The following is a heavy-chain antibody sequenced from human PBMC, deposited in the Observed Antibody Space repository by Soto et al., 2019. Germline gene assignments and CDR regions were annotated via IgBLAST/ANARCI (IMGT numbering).Heavy chain of an antibody. J-gene: IGHJ4*02. Sequence: PGGSLRLSCAASGFTFSSYAMSWVRQAPGKGLEWVSAISGSGGSTYYADSVKGRFTISRDNSKNTLFLQMNSLRAEDTAVFYCASNPQRFLEWLLSKLQFDYCGQGTLVTVSS. CDR1: GFTFSSYA. D-gene: IGHD3-3*01. V-gene: IGHV3-23*01. CDR3: ASNPQRFLEWLLSKLQFDY. CDR2: ISGSGGST.